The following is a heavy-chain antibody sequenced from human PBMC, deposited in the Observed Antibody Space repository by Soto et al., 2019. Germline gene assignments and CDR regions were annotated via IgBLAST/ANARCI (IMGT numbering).Heavy chain of an antibody. V-gene: IGHV4-59*08. D-gene: IGHD2-2*01. J-gene: IGHJ6*02. CDR2: IYYSGST. CDR1: GGSISSYY. CDR3: ARRNVYCSSTSCYVRRSAGMDV. Sequence: SETLSLTCTVSGGSISSYYWSWIRQPPGKGLEWIGYIYYSGSTNYNPSLKSRVTISVDTSKNQFSLKLSSVTAADTAVYYCARRNVYCSSTSCYVRRSAGMDVWGQGTTVTVSS.